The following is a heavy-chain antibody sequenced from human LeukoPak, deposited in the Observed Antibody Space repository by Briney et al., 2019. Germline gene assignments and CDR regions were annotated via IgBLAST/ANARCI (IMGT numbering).Heavy chain of an antibody. D-gene: IGHD6-19*01. CDR1: GYTFTGYY. V-gene: IGHV1-2*02. CDR2: INPNSGGT. CDR3: ARDLYIAVAGGFDH. Sequence: GASVKVSCKASGYTFTGYYMHWVRQAPGQGLEWMGCINPNSGGTNYAQKFQGRVTMTRDTSISTAYMELSRLRSDDTAVYYCARDLYIAVAGGFDHWGQGTLVTVSS. J-gene: IGHJ4*02.